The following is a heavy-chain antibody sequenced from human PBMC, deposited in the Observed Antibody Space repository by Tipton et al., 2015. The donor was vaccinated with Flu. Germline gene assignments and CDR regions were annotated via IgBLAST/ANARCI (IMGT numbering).Heavy chain of an antibody. J-gene: IGHJ5*02. CDR1: NDSISTSY. CDR3: AKVSALWFDA. V-gene: IGHV4-59*12. Sequence: TLSLTCTVSNDSISTSYWSWIRQSPGKGLEWIGYLYYSGSTIYNPSLKSRVTISVDMSKSQIYLKLSSVTAADTAVYYCAKVSALWFDAWGQGTLVTVTS. CDR2: LYYSGST.